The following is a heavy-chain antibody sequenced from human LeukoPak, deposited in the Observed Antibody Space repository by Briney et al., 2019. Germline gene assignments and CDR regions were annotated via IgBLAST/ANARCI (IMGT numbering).Heavy chain of an antibody. CDR1: GYIFTNYW. CDR3: ARKRGYSYGDLDC. J-gene: IGHJ4*02. V-gene: IGHV5-51*01. D-gene: IGHD5-18*01. Sequence: GESLKISCKGSGYIFTNYWMGWVRQMPGKGLEWMGIIFPGDSDTRYSPSFQGQVTISAAKSINTVYLQWSSLKASDTAMYYCARKRGYSYGDLDCWGQGTQVTVSS. CDR2: IFPGDSDT.